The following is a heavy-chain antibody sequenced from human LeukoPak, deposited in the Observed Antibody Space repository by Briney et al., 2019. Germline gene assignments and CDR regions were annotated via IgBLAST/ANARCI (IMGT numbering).Heavy chain of an antibody. CDR3: AREYVGSSSWFDP. J-gene: IGHJ5*02. Sequence: SDTLSLTCAVYGGSFSGYYWSWISHPPGKGLEWIGEINHSGSTNYNPSLKSRVTISVDTSKNRFSLKLSSVTAADTAVYYCAREYVGSSSWFDPWGQGTLVTVSS. CDR1: GGSFSGYY. CDR2: INHSGST. V-gene: IGHV4-34*01. D-gene: IGHD6-13*01.